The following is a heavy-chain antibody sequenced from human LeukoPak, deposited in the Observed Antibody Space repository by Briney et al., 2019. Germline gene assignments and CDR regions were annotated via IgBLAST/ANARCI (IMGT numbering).Heavy chain of an antibody. CDR2: IFYSGST. CDR1: GGSISSYY. J-gene: IGHJ2*01. Sequence: SETLSLTCTVSGGSISSYYWSWIRQPPGKGLEWIGYIFYSGSTNYNPSLKSRVTISVDTSKNQFSLKLSSVTAADTAVYYGARVYYSNSYDYWCFDLWGRGTLVTVSS. D-gene: IGHD6-13*01. V-gene: IGHV4-59*01. CDR3: ARVYYSNSYDYWCFDL.